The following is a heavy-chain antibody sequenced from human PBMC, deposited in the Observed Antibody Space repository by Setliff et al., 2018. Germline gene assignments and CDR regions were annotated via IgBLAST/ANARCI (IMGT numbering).Heavy chain of an antibody. J-gene: IGHJ4*02. CDR2: INPNSGGT. CDR3: ARDPAFRRGGIAVAGSFDY. Sequence: ASVKVSCKASGYTFTGYYMHWVRQAPGQGLEWMGWINPNSGGTNYAQKFQGWVTMTRDTSISTAYMELSSLRSEDTAVYYCARDPAFRRGGIAVAGSFDYWGQGTLVTVSS. D-gene: IGHD6-19*01. CDR1: GYTFTGYY. V-gene: IGHV1-2*04.